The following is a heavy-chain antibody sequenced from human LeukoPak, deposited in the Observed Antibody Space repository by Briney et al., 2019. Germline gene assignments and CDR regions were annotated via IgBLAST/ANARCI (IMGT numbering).Heavy chain of an antibody. J-gene: IGHJ4*02. Sequence: SETLSLTCAVYGESFRGYYWSWIRQPPGKGLEWIGEINHSESTNYNPSLKSRVTISVDTSKNQFSLKLSSVTAADTAVYYCARGERGHEFFFDYWGQGTLVTVSS. V-gene: IGHV4-34*01. D-gene: IGHD1-1*01. CDR2: INHSEST. CDR3: ARGERGHEFFFDY. CDR1: GESFRGYY.